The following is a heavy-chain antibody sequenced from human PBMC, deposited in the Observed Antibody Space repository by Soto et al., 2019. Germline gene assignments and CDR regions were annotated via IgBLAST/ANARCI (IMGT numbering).Heavy chain of an antibody. Sequence: ASVKVSCKASGYTFTSYGISWVRQAPGQGLEWMGWISAYSGNTNYAQKLQGRVTMTTDTSTSTAYMELRSLRSDDTAVYYCARAPPFYSGYDFDYWGQGTLVTVSS. J-gene: IGHJ4*02. D-gene: IGHD5-12*01. CDR3: ARAPPFYSGYDFDY. V-gene: IGHV1-18*01. CDR1: GYTFTSYG. CDR2: ISAYSGNT.